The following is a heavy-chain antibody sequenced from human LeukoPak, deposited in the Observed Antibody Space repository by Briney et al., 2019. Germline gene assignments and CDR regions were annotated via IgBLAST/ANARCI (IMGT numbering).Heavy chain of an antibody. CDR2: IFYSGSS. V-gene: IGHV4-39*02. CDR1: GGSNSSRTYY. Sequence: SETLSLTCTVSGGSNSSRTYYWGWIRQPPGKGLEWIGSIFYSGSSYYNPSLKSRVTISVDTSKNHFSLKLTSVTAADTAVYYCARDSGSYSFDCWGQGTLVTVSS. D-gene: IGHD1-26*01. J-gene: IGHJ4*02. CDR3: ARDSGSYSFDC.